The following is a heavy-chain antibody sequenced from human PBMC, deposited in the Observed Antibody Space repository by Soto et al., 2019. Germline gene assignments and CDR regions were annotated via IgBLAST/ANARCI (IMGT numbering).Heavy chain of an antibody. CDR2: VSPYNGNT. J-gene: IGHJ3*01. CDR3: ARDRSSSDV. CDR1: GYTFRKYG. V-gene: IGHV1-18*01. Sequence: QIKLVQSGAEVKKPGASVKVSCKASGYTFRKYGISWVRQAPGQGLEWMGWVSPYNGNTDYAQSLRDRVTMTTDTSTSTAYMELRSLTSDDTVVYVCARDRSSSDVWGQGTMVTVSS.